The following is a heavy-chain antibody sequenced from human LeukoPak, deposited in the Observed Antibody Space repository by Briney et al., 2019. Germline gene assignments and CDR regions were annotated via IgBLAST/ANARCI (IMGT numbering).Heavy chain of an antibody. J-gene: IGHJ4*02. V-gene: IGHV1-18*01. CDR1: GYTFTSYG. Sequence: ASVKVSCKASGYTFTSYGISWVRQAPGQGLEWMGWISAYNGKTNYAQKLQGRVTMTTDTSTSTAYMELRSLRSDDTAVYYCARDREDYLGEVFDYWGQGTLVTVSS. CDR3: ARDREDYLGEVFDY. D-gene: IGHD3-10*01. CDR2: ISAYNGKT.